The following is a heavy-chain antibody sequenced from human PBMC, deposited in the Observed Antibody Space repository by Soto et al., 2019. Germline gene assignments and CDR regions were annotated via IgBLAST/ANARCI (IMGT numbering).Heavy chain of an antibody. Sequence: EVQLLESGGGLVQPGGSLRLSCAASGFTFSSYAMSWVRQAPGKGLEWVSAISGRGGSTYYADSVKGRFTISRDNSKNTLYLQMNSLRAEDTAVYYCAKDRGGYYDFWSGYSYYFDYWGQGTLVTVSS. V-gene: IGHV3-23*01. CDR2: ISGRGGST. D-gene: IGHD3-3*01. CDR3: AKDRGGYYDFWSGYSYYFDY. J-gene: IGHJ4*02. CDR1: GFTFSSYA.